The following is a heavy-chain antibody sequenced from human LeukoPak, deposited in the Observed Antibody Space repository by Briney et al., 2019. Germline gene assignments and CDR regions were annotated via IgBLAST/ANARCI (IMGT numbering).Heavy chain of an antibody. CDR1: GYTFTGYY. J-gene: IGHJ4*02. D-gene: IGHD6-19*01. Sequence: ASVKVSCKASGYTFTGYYMHWVRQAPGQGLEWMGWINPNSGGTNYAQKFQGRVTITRDTSASTAYMELSSLRSEDTAVYYCARAVPGVEQWLVLRRGASAYYFDYWGQGTLVTVSS. V-gene: IGHV1-2*02. CDR3: ARAVPGVEQWLVLRRGASAYYFDY. CDR2: INPNSGGT.